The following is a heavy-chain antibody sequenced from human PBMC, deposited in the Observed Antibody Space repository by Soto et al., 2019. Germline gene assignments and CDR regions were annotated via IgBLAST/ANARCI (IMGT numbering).Heavy chain of an antibody. CDR1: GYSFTSYW. J-gene: IGHJ1*01. CDR3: ARHASPSYSSSWYNPEYFQH. CDR2: IYPGDSDT. V-gene: IGHV5-51*01. Sequence: GESLKISCKGSGYSFTSYWTGWVRQMPGKGLEWMGIIYPGDSDTRYSPSFQGQVTISADKSISTAYLQWSSLKASDTAMYYCARHASPSYSSSWYNPEYFQHWGQGTLVTVSS. D-gene: IGHD6-13*01.